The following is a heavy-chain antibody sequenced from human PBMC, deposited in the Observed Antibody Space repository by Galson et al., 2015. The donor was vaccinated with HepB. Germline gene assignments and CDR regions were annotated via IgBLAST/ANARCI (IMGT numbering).Heavy chain of an antibody. J-gene: IGHJ4*02. D-gene: IGHD3-3*02. CDR1: GFTFSDYY. CDR3: SRTLPGIDLDY. V-gene: IGHV3-72*01. Sequence: SLRLSCAASGFTFSDYYMEWVRQAPGKGLEWVGRDRHKARRYTTDYVASVEGRFTISRDDSTDSLYLQMDSLKTEDTAVYYCSRTLPGIDLDYWGQGTLVTVSS. CDR2: DRHKARRYTT.